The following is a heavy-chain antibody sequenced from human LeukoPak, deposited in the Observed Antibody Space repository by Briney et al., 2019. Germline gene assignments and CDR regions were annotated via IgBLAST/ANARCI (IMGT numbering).Heavy chain of an antibody. Sequence: SVKVSCKASGGTFSSYALSWVRQAPGQGLEWMGGIIPIFGTANYAQKFQGRVTITADESTSTAYMELSSLRSEDTAVYYCARGVGVAAAGTYYYYYMDVWGKGTTVTISS. D-gene: IGHD6-13*01. V-gene: IGHV1-69*13. CDR3: ARGVGVAAAGTYYYYYMDV. CDR1: GGTFSSYA. CDR2: IIPIFGTA. J-gene: IGHJ6*03.